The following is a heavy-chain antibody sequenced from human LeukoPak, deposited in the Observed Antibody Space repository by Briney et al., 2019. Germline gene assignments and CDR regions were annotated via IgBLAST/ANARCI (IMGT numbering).Heavy chain of an antibody. J-gene: IGHJ4*02. CDR1: RFTVSSNY. CDR2: IYSGGST. CDR3: ARVRLGSGWSLFDF. Sequence: GGSLRLSCAASRFTVSSNYMSWVRQAPGKGLEWVSVIYSGGSTYYADSVKGRFTISRHISQNTLYLQMNSLRAEDTAVYYCARVRLGSGWSLFDFWGQGTLVTVSS. D-gene: IGHD6-19*01. V-gene: IGHV3-53*04.